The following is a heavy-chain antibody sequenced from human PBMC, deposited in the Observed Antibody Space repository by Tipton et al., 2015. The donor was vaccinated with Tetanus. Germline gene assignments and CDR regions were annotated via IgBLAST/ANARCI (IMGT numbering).Heavy chain of an antibody. V-gene: IGHV4-59*02. Sequence: TLSLTCTVSGDSVSGYYWSWIRQPPGKGLEWIGYVYYTGSTNHNPSLKSRVTISVDTSKRQFSLKLNSVTAADTAVYYCARGWGSSWYYFDYWGQGILVTVSS. CDR3: ARGWGSSWYYFDY. CDR2: VYYTGST. J-gene: IGHJ4*02. D-gene: IGHD6-13*01. CDR1: GDSVSGYY.